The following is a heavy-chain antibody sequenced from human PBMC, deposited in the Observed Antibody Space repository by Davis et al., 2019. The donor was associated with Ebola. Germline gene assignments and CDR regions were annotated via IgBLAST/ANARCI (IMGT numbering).Heavy chain of an antibody. J-gene: IGHJ6*02. V-gene: IGHV5-10-1*01. CDR1: GYRFTSYW. CDR3: AKHNSYYYYYYDMDV. D-gene: IGHD5-24*01. Sequence: GESLKISCKGSGYRFTSYWISWVRQTPGKGLEWMGRIDPSDSYTNYSPSFQGHVTISADKSISTAYLQWSSLKASDTAMYYCAKHNSYYYYYYDMDVWGQGTTVTVSS. CDR2: IDPSDSYT.